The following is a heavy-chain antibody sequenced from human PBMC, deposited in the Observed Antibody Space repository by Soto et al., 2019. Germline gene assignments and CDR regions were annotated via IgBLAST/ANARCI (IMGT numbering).Heavy chain of an antibody. J-gene: IGHJ6*01. Sequence: ASVKASCKASGYTFTSYGIRWVRKAPGQGLEWMGLIIAYNGNTNYAQKLQGRVTMTTDTSTSPAYMELRSLRSDDTAVYYCAREYYYFWSGYFYYYYYGMDVGGQGTTVTVSS. CDR1: GYTFTSYG. CDR3: AREYYYFWSGYFYYYYYGMDV. CDR2: IIAYNGNT. D-gene: IGHD3-3*01. V-gene: IGHV1-18*01.